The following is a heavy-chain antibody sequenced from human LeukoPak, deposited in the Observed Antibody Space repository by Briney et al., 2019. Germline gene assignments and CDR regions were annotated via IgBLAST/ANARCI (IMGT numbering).Heavy chain of an antibody. D-gene: IGHD1-26*01. J-gene: IGHJ3*02. CDR2: ISYSCGNP. Sequence: GGSLRLSCATSGFTFSSYAMNWVRQAPGKGLEWVSGISYSCGNPYYADSVKGRFTISRDNSKNTLYLQMNSLRAEDMAVYYCAKLRYSGSLKGAFDIWGQGTMVTVSS. CDR1: GFTFSSYA. CDR3: AKLRYSGSLKGAFDI. V-gene: IGHV3-23*01.